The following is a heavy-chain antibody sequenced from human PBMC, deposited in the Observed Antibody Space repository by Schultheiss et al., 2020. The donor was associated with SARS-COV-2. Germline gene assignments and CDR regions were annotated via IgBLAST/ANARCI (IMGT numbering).Heavy chain of an antibody. CDR1: GFTFSSYG. CDR2: ISYDGSNK. D-gene: IGHD3-22*01. CDR3: AKGGETEYYYDSSGYYWENYFDY. V-gene: IGHV3-30*12. J-gene: IGHJ4*02. Sequence: GGSLRLSCAASGFTFSSYGMSWVRQAPGKGLEWVAVISYDGSNKYYADSVKGRFTISRDNSKNTLYLQMNSLRAEDTAVYYCAKGGETEYYYDSSGYYWENYFDYWGQGTLVTVSS.